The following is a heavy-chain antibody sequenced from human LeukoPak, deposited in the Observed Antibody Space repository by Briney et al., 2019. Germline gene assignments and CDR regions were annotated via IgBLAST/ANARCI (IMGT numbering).Heavy chain of an antibody. CDR2: IAHDESTI. CDR1: GFTFSNYV. J-gene: IGHJ1*01. Sequence: GGSLRLSCAASGFTFSNYVTHWVRQAPGKGLEWVALIAHDESTIHYADSVKGRFTIPRDNSKNTLYLQMNNLRVEDTAIYYCAKDRIVISFGDVSKHWGQGTLVTVSS. CDR3: AKDRIVISFGDVSKH. D-gene: IGHD3-10*01. V-gene: IGHV3-30*18.